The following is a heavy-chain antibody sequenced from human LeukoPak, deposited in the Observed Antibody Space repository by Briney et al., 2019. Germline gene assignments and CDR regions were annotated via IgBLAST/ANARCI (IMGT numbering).Heavy chain of an antibody. D-gene: IGHD2-2*01. J-gene: IGHJ5*02. CDR1: GYTLTELS. Sequence: GASVKVSCKVSGYTLTELSMHWVRQAPGKGLEWMGGFDPEDGETIYAQKSQGRVTMTEDTSTDTAYMELSSLRSEDTAVYYCATDSFVVVPAAPLGYGGYGGFDPWGQGTLVTVSS. CDR3: ATDSFVVVPAAPLGYGGYGGFDP. CDR2: FDPEDGET. V-gene: IGHV1-24*01.